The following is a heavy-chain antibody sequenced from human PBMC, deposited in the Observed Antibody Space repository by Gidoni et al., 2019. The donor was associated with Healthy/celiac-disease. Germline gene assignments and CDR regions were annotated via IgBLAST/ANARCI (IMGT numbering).Heavy chain of an antibody. CDR1: GFPFSSSC. V-gene: IGHV3-30*03. J-gene: IGHJ4*02. CDR2: ISYDGSNK. Sequence: QVQLVESGGGVVPPGRSLRLSCAASGFPFSSSCMHWFRQAPGKGLEWVAVISYDGSNKYYADSVKGRFTISRDNSKNTLYLQMNSLRAEDTAVYYCARDPIWGSYRYTSVALLGWVDYWGQGTLVTVSS. CDR3: ARDPIWGSYRYTSVALLGWVDY. D-gene: IGHD3-16*02.